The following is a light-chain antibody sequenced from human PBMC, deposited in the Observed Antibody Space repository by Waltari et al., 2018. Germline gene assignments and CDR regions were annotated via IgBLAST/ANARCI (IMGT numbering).Light chain of an antibody. CDR2: ANY. J-gene: IGLJ3*02. CDR3: ATWDDSLNGRV. Sequence: QSVLTQPPLASGTPGQRVTISCSGNSSNIGINTVTWYQQLPGTAPKLLIYANYHRPSGVPDRFSASKSDTSASLAISGLQSEDEADYFCATWDDSLNGRVFGVGTKLAVL. V-gene: IGLV1-44*01. CDR1: SSNIGINT.